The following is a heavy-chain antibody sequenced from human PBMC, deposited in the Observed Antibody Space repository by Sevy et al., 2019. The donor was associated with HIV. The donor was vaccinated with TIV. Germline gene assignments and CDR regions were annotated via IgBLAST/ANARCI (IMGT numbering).Heavy chain of an antibody. CDR1: GGSISSYY. V-gene: IGHV4-59*01. D-gene: IGHD3-16*01. CDR3: ARGGATAGDDY. Sequence: SETLSLTCTVSGGSISSYYWSWIRQPPGKGLEWIGYIYYSGSTNYNPSLKSRVTISVDTSKNQCSLKLSSVTAADTAVYYCARGGATAGDDYWGQGTLVTVSS. J-gene: IGHJ4*02. CDR2: IYYSGST.